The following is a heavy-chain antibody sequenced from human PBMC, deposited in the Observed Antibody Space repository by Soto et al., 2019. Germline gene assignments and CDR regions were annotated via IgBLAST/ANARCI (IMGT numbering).Heavy chain of an antibody. D-gene: IGHD2-8*02. Sequence: QVQLVQSGAEVKRPESSMNVSCKPSGGTFNNYAINWVRQAPGQGLEWMGAIIPISGTTKYAQKFQGRVTITADKSTSTVYMDLSSLRSEDTAVYYCARWGGLSCSGAVCFKKPFDYWGQGTLVTVSS. CDR1: GGTFNNYA. CDR3: ARWGGLSCSGAVCFKKPFDY. CDR2: IIPISGTT. V-gene: IGHV1-69*06. J-gene: IGHJ4*02.